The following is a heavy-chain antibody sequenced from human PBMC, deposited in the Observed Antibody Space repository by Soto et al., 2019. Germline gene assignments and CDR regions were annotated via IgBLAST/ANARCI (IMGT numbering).Heavy chain of an antibody. J-gene: IGHJ2*01. CDR1: GYTFTSYG. D-gene: IGHD5-12*01. V-gene: IGHV1-18*01. CDR3: ARDRWDGGWLQLGHASQYWYFDL. Sequence: QVQLVQSGAEVKKPGASVKVSCKASGYTFTSYGISWVRQAPGQGLEWMGWISAYNGNTNYAQKLQGRVTMTTDTATSTADMELRSLRSDDTAVYYCARDRWDGGWLQLGHASQYWYFDLWGRGTLVTVSS. CDR2: ISAYNGNT.